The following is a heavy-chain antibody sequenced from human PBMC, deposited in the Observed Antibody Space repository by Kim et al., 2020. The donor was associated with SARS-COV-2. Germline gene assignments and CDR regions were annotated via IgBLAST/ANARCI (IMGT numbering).Heavy chain of an antibody. CDR1: GFTFSNAW. D-gene: IGHD3-9*01. V-gene: IGHV3-15*01. CDR3: TTLLRYFDWLAVTYYYYGMDV. Sequence: GGSLRLSCAASGFTFSNAWMSWVRQAPGKGLEWVGRIKSKTDGGTTDYAAPVKGRFTISRDDSKNTLYLQMNSLKTEDTAVYYCTTLLRYFDWLAVTYYYYGMDVWGQGTTVTVSS. J-gene: IGHJ6*02. CDR2: IKSKTDGGTT.